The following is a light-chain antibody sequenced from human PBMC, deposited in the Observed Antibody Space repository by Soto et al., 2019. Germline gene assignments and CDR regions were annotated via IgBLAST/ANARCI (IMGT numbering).Light chain of an antibody. CDR1: QSISRNY. V-gene: IGKV3-20*01. J-gene: IGKJ4*01. CDR3: QHYGSSPRV. Sequence: EIVLTQSPGTLSLSPGERATLSCRASQSISRNYLGWYQQNVGQAPRLLIYGASNRATGIPGRFSGSASGTDFKLTISRLEPEDFAVYYCQHYGSSPRVFGGGTKVEIK. CDR2: GAS.